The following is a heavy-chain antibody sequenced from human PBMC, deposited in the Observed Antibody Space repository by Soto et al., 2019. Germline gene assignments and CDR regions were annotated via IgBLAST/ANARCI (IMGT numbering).Heavy chain of an antibody. D-gene: IGHD1-26*01. CDR3: ARGAPILYSGSPRALGY. V-gene: IGHV3-33*01. CDR1: GFTFSSYG. Sequence: QVQLVESGGGVVQPGRSLRLSCAASGFTFSSYGMHWVRQAPGKGLEWVAVIWYDGSNKYYADSVKGRFTISRDNSKNTLYLQMNSLRAEDMAVYYCARGAPILYSGSPRALGYWGQGTLVTVSS. J-gene: IGHJ4*02. CDR2: IWYDGSNK.